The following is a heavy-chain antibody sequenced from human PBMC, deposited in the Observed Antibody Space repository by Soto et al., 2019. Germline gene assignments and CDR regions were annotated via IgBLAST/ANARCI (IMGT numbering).Heavy chain of an antibody. CDR1: GGTFSTYS. CDR3: AGDSASVTQVPLRD. D-gene: IGHD2-21*02. CDR2: IIRFYDSP. V-gene: IGHV1-69*06. J-gene: IGHJ4*02. Sequence: VQLVQSGAEVRQPGSSVRVSCKTSGGTFSTYSVTWVRQAPGQGLEWMGGIIRFYDSPYYAQKFLGRVSLTADTSPTTAYMVASRLTSGDSAVDFCAGDSASVTQVPLRDWGQGTLVVVSS.